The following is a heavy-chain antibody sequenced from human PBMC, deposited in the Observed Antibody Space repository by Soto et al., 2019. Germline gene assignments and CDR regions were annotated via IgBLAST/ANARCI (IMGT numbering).Heavy chain of an antibody. D-gene: IGHD1-26*01. CDR2: IIPIFGTA. V-gene: IGHV1-69*13. CDR1: GGTFSSYA. CDR3: AGEKGEVGRYYFDY. Sequence: ASVKVSCKASGGTFSSYAISWVRQAPGQGLEWMGGIIPIFGTANYAQKFQGRVTITADESTSTAYMELSSLRSEDTAVYYCAGEKGEVGRYYFDYWGQGTLVTVSS. J-gene: IGHJ4*02.